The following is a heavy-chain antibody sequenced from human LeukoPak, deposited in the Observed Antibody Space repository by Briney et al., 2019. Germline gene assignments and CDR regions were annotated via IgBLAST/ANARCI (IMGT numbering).Heavy chain of an antibody. CDR3: AKDKDRDGYNGPLSY. V-gene: IGHV3-9*01. Sequence: GGSLRLSCAASGFTFDDYAMHWVRHAPGKGLEWVSGISWNSGSIGYADSVKGRFTISRDNAKNSLYLQMNSLRAEDTALYYCAKDKDRDGYNGPLSYWGQGTLVTVSS. CDR2: ISWNSGSI. CDR1: GFTFDDYA. D-gene: IGHD5-24*01. J-gene: IGHJ4*02.